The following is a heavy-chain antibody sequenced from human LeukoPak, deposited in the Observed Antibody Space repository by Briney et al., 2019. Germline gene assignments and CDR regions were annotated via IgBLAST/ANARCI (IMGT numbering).Heavy chain of an antibody. D-gene: IGHD3-10*01. CDR1: GGSISSGGYS. Sequence: SQTLSLTCAVSGGSISSGGYSWSWIRQPPGKGLEWIGYIYYSGSTYYNPSLKSRVTISVDTSKNQFSLKLSSVTAADTAVYYCARLISEITMVRGVIITSPRIQLWGEKGPLDYWGQGTLVTVSS. J-gene: IGHJ4*02. CDR3: ARLISEITMVRGVIITSPRIQLWGEKGPLDY. V-gene: IGHV4-30-4*07. CDR2: IYYSGST.